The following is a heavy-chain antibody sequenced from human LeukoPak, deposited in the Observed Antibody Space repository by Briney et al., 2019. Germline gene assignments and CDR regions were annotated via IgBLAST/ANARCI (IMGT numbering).Heavy chain of an antibody. CDR2: IRSKANSHST. D-gene: IGHD1-26*01. Sequence: GGSLRLSCAASGFTFSGSAMHWVRQASAKGLEWVARIRSKANSHSTAYAASVKGRFTISRDDSKNTAYLQMNSLKTEDTAVYYCTTMVVGDWGQGTLVTVSS. CDR3: TTMVVGD. CDR1: GFTFSGSA. J-gene: IGHJ4*02. V-gene: IGHV3-73*01.